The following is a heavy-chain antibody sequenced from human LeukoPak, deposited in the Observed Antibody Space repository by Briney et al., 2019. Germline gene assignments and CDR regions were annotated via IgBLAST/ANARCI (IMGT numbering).Heavy chain of an antibody. CDR3: ARDRVFYGSGSYPTDY. CDR1: GYTFTSYG. CDR2: ISAYNGNT. V-gene: IGHV1-18*01. J-gene: IGHJ4*02. Sequence: ASVKVSCKASGYTFTSYGISWVRQAPGQGLEWMGWISAYNGNTNYAQKLQGRVTMTTDTSTSTAYMELRSLRSDGTAVYYCARDRVFYGSGSYPTDYWGQGTLVTVSS. D-gene: IGHD3-10*01.